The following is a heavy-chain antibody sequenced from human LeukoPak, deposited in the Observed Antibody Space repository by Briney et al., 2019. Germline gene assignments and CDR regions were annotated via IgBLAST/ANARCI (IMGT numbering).Heavy chain of an antibody. D-gene: IGHD3-22*01. CDR3: ARRPANYYDTSGYAVLDY. V-gene: IGHV3-53*01. CDR2: IYSGGST. J-gene: IGHJ4*02. Sequence: PGGSLRLSCAASGFTFSSFGMSWVRQAPGKGLEWVSVIYSGGSTYYADSVKGRFTISRDNSKNTLYLQMNSLRAEDTAVYYCARRPANYYDTSGYAVLDYWGQGTLVTVSS. CDR1: GFTFSSFG.